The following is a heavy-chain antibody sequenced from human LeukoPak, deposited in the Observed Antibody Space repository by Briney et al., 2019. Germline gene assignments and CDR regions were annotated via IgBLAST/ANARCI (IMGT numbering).Heavy chain of an antibody. CDR3: ARHPGVYGSGSYSLDY. CDR1: GVSISSSSYY. J-gene: IGHJ4*02. Sequence: KPSETLSLTCTVSGVSISSSSYYWGWIRQPPGKGLEWIGSIYYSGSTYYNPSLKSRVTISVDTSKNQFSLKLSSVTAADTAVYYCARHPGVYGSGSYSLDYWGQGTLVTVSS. CDR2: IYYSGST. V-gene: IGHV4-39*01. D-gene: IGHD3-10*01.